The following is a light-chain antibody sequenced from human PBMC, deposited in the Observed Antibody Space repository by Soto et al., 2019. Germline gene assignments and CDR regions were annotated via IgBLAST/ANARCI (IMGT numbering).Light chain of an antibody. V-gene: IGKV3-20*01. J-gene: IGKJ5*01. Sequence: EIVLTQSPGTLSLSPGERATLSCRASQSVSSSYLAWYQQKPGQAPRLLIYGASSWATGIPDRFSGSGSGTDFTLTISRLEPEDFAVYYCQQYGSSPLTLGQGTRLEIK. CDR2: GAS. CDR1: QSVSSSY. CDR3: QQYGSSPLT.